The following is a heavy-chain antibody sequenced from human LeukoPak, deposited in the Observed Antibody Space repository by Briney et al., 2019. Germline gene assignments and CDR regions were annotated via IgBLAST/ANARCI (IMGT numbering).Heavy chain of an antibody. CDR2: IYYSGGNT. CDR1: GFSFSNYA. V-gene: IGHV3-23*01. J-gene: IGHJ4*02. CDR3: ARGDWSYGLGFDY. D-gene: IGHD5-18*01. Sequence: GGSLRLSCAASGFSFSNYAMSWVRQTPGKGLEWVSTIYYSGGNTYSADSVKGRFTISRDNSRNMVYLQMNSLRAEDTAVYYCARGDWSYGLGFDYWGQGTLVTVSS.